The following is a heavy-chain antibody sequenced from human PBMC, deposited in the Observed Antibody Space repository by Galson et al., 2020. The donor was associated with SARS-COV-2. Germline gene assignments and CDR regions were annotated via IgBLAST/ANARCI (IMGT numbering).Heavy chain of an antibody. Sequence: ASETLSLTCTVYGGSISGGSSYWGWIRQPPGKGPKWIGSIYYSGNTYYNPSLKRRVTISVDTSKNKFSLMLTSVTAADTAVYYCAKHGWGFSSSWYGVFFEYWGQGTLVTASS. CDR3: AKHGWGFSSSWYGVFFEY. CDR1: GGSISGGSSY. J-gene: IGHJ4*02. D-gene: IGHD6-13*01. V-gene: IGHV4-39*01. CDR2: IYYSGNT.